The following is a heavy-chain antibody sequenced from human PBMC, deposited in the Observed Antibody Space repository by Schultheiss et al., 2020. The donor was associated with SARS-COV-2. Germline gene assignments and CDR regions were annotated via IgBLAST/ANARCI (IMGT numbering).Heavy chain of an antibody. CDR3: ARAGSGYRVAFDI. V-gene: IGHV3-74*03. CDR2: VNPDGSHT. D-gene: IGHD3-3*01. J-gene: IGHJ3*02. Sequence: GGSLRLSCAASGFTLSNYGMHWVRHAPGKGLVWVSRVNPDGSHTTYADSVKGRFTISRDNAKDTLYLQMNSLRADDTAVYYCARAGSGYRVAFDIWGQGTMVTVSS. CDR1: GFTLSNYG.